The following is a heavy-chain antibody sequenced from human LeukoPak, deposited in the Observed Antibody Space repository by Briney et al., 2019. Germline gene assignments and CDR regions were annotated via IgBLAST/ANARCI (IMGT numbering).Heavy chain of an antibody. CDR2: LGTSSGSI. D-gene: IGHD2-15*01. J-gene: IGHJ2*01. V-gene: IGHV3-48*04. Sequence: GGSLRLSCAASGFTFSDYSINWVRQAPGQGLEWVSYLGTSSGSIFYADSVKGRFTISRDNAKNSLYLQVNSLRAEDTAVYYCARALYCSGGTCYFALYFDLWGRGTLVTVSS. CDR3: ARALYCSGGTCYFALYFDL. CDR1: GFTFSDYS.